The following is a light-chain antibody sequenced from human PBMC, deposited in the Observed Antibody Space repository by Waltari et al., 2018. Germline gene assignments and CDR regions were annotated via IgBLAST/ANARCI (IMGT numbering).Light chain of an antibody. CDR2: WAS. CDR1: QSVLYSSNNKNY. V-gene: IGKV4-1*01. J-gene: IGKJ1*01. CDR3: QQYLSTPPT. Sequence: DTVMTQSPDSLAVSLGERATINCKSSQSVLYSSNNKNYLAWYQQKPGQPPKLLIYWASTRESGVPDRFSGSGSGTDFTLTISSLQAEDVAVYYCQQYLSTPPTFGQGTKVEIK.